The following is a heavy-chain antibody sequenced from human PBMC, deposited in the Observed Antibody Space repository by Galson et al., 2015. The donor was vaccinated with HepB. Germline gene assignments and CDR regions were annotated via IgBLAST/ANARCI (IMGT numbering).Heavy chain of an antibody. Sequence: SVKVSCKASGYTFTSYAMHWVRQAPGQRLEWMGWINAGNGNTKYSQKFQGRVTITRDTSASTAYMELSSLRSEDTAVYYCARAPRTIAAAGTRGWFDPWGQGTLVTVSS. J-gene: IGHJ5*02. CDR2: INAGNGNT. D-gene: IGHD6-13*01. CDR3: ARAPRTIAAAGTRGWFDP. V-gene: IGHV1-3*01. CDR1: GYTFTSYA.